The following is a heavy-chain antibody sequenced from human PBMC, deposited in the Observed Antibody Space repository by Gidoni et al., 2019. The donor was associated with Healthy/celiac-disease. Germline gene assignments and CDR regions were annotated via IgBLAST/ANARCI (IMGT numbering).Heavy chain of an antibody. CDR3: ARPRQWGGSIYTRLFDI. J-gene: IGHJ3*02. Sequence: QVQLQESGPGLVKPSGTLSLTCPVSGGSISSIHWWSWVRQPPGKGLEWIGEIYHSGSTNYNPSLKSRVTISVDKSKNQFSLKLSSVTAADTAVYYCARPRQWGGSIYTRLFDIWGQGTMVTVSS. CDR2: IYHSGST. V-gene: IGHV4-4*02. D-gene: IGHD1-26*01. CDR1: GGSISSIHW.